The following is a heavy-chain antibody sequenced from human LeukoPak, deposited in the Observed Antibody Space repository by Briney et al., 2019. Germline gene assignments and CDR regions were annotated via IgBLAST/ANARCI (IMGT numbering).Heavy chain of an antibody. J-gene: IGHJ6*02. CDR2: INPSGGST. CDR3: ARDTAMENCYYGMDV. CDR1: GDTSTSYY. Sequence: RASVRVSCKASGDTSTSYYMHGGRQGPGQGLEWRRIINPSGGSTSYAQKFQVRITMTRDTSPITVYMELGSLRSEDTAVYYCARDTAMENCYYGMDVWGQGTTVTVSS. D-gene: IGHD5-18*01. V-gene: IGHV1-46*01.